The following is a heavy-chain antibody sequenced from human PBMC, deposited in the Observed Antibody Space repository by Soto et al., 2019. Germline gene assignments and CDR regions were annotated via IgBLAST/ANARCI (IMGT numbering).Heavy chain of an antibody. CDR1: GGTFSSYT. CDR3: ASGADPDIAVADVYYYGRDV. Sequence: QVQLVQSGAEVKKPGSSVKVSCKASGGTFSSYTISWVRQAPGQGLEWMGRIIPILGIANYAQKFQGRVTITEDKSTSTAYIDLSSLISEDTSGYYCASGADPDIAVADVYYYGRDVWGQGTAVTVSS. J-gene: IGHJ6*01. D-gene: IGHD6-19*01. V-gene: IGHV1-69*02. CDR2: IIPILGIA.